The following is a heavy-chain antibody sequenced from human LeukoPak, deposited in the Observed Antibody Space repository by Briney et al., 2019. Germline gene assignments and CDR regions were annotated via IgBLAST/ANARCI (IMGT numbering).Heavy chain of an antibody. Sequence: ASVTVSFKSSGYTFTVYYMHWVRHAPGQGLEWMGWINPNSGGTNYAQKFQGKVTMTRDTSISTAYMELSRLRSDDTAVYYCARGSLWFGEHDDYWGQGTLVTVSS. CDR3: ARGSLWFGEHDDY. V-gene: IGHV1-2*02. CDR1: GYTFTVYY. J-gene: IGHJ4*02. CDR2: INPNSGGT. D-gene: IGHD3-10*01.